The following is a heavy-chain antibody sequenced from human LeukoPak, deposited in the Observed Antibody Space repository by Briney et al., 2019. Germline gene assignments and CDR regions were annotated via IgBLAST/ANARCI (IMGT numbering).Heavy chain of an antibody. CDR2: IKSKTDGGTT. D-gene: IGHD3-22*01. J-gene: IGHJ4*02. CDR3: ARDKNYYDSSGRRKVTDY. V-gene: IGHV3-15*01. CDR1: GFTFSNAW. Sequence: GGSLRLSCAASGFTFSNAWMSWVRQAPGKGLEWVGRIKSKTDGGTTDYAAPVKGRFTISRDDSKNTLYLQMNSLRAEDTAIYYCARDKNYYDSSGRRKVTDYWGQGTLVTVSS.